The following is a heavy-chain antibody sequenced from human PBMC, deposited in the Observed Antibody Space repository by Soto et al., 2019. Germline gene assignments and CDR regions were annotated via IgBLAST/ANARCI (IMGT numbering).Heavy chain of an antibody. J-gene: IGHJ6*02. D-gene: IGHD4-17*01. Sequence: QVQLQESGPGLVKPSQTLSLTCTVSGGSISSGGYYWSWIRQHPGKGLEWIGYIYYSGSTYYSPSLKSRVTISVDTSKNQFSLKLSSVTAADTAVYYCARGGGYGDFLALAYYYGMDVWGQRTTVTVSS. CDR2: IYYSGST. V-gene: IGHV4-31*03. CDR3: ARGGGYGDFLALAYYYGMDV. CDR1: GGSISSGGYY.